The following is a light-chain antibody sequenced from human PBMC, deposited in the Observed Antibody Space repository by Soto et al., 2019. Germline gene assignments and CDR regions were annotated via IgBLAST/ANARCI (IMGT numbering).Light chain of an antibody. CDR3: QQYGSSAWT. CDR1: QSVSRY. Sequence: EIVLTQSPGTLSLSPGERATLSCRASQSVSRYLAWYQQKPGQAPRVLIYGASSRATGIPDRFSGSGSGTDFTLTISRLEPEDFAVYYCQQYGSSAWTFGQGTKVEIK. V-gene: IGKV3-20*01. CDR2: GAS. J-gene: IGKJ1*01.